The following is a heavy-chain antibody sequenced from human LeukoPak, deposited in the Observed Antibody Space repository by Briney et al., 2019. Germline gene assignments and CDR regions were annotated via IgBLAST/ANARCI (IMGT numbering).Heavy chain of an antibody. CDR1: GLTFSNAW. D-gene: IGHD4-17*01. J-gene: IGHJ4*02. V-gene: IGHV3-15*01. CDR2: IKSKNDGGTT. Sequence: GGSLRLSCAAYGLTFSNAWMNWVRQAPAKGLEWVGRIKSKNDGGTTDYAAPVKGRFTISRDDSKSTLYLQMNNLETEDTAVYYCATRPTPGDYLFDYWGQGTLVTVSS. CDR3: ATRPTPGDYLFDY.